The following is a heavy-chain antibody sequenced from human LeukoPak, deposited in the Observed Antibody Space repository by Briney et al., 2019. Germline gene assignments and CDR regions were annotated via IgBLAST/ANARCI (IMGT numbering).Heavy chain of an antibody. CDR2: ISYDGSNK. CDR3: ARDAYYYDSSGYYYLGYYYYYGMDV. Sequence: PGGSLRLSCAASGFTFSSYATHWVRQAPGKGLEWVAVISYDGSNKYYADSVKGRFTISRDNSKNTLYLQMNSLRAEDTAVYYCARDAYYYDSSGYYYLGYYYYYGMDVWGQGTTVTVSS. D-gene: IGHD3-22*01. V-gene: IGHV3-30-3*01. J-gene: IGHJ6*02. CDR1: GFTFSSYA.